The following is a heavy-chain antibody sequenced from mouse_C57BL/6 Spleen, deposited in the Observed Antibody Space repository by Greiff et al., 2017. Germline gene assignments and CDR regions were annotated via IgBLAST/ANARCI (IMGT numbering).Heavy chain of an antibody. CDR1: GYTFTDYN. V-gene: IGHV1-22*01. Sequence: EVQLQQSGPELVKPGASVKMSCKASGYTFTDYNMHWVKQSHGKSLEWIGYINPNNGGTSYNQKFKGKATLTVNKSSSTAYMELRSLTSEDSAVYYCASDEYDEGFAYWGQGTLVTVSA. D-gene: IGHD2-4*01. CDR3: ASDEYDEGFAY. J-gene: IGHJ3*01. CDR2: INPNNGGT.